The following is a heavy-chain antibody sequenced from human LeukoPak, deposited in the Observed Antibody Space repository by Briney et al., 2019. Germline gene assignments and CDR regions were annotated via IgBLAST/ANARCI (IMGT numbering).Heavy chain of an antibody. D-gene: IGHD3-10*01. J-gene: IGHJ5*02. CDR1: GGSISSYY. Sequence: MPSETLSLTCTVSGGSISSYYWSWIRQPPGKGLEWIGYIYYSGSTNYNPSLKSRVTISVDTSKNQFSLKLSSVTAADTAVYYCARLVGSGSYYPFDPWGQGTLVTVSS. V-gene: IGHV4-59*08. CDR2: IYYSGST. CDR3: ARLVGSGSYYPFDP.